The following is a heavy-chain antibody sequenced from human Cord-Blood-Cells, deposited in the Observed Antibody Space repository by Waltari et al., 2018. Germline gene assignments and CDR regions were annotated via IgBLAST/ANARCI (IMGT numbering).Heavy chain of an antibody. Sequence: QVQLQQWGAGLVKPSETLSLTCAVYGGSFSGYDWSWIRQPPGKGLEWIGEINHSGSTNYNPSLKSRVTISVDTSKNQFSLKLSSVTAADTAVYYCARERLGWLEVFDYWGQGTLVTVSS. V-gene: IGHV4-34*01. D-gene: IGHD5-18*01. CDR3: ARERLGWLEVFDY. CDR1: GGSFSGYD. CDR2: INHSGST. J-gene: IGHJ4*02.